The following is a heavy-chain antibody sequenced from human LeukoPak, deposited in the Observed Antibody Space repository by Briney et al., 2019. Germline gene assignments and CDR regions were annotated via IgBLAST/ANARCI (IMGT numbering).Heavy chain of an antibody. Sequence: GASVKVSCKASGYSFTSHYMHWVRQAPGQGLEWLGLINPSGSSTLYAQKFQGRVTMTRDMSTTTDYMELSSLRSEDTAVYCCARDNSVGDVAWWFDPWGQGTLVTVSS. V-gene: IGHV1-46*01. J-gene: IGHJ5*02. D-gene: IGHD1-26*01. CDR1: GYSFTSHY. CDR2: INPSGSST. CDR3: ARDNSVGDVAWWFDP.